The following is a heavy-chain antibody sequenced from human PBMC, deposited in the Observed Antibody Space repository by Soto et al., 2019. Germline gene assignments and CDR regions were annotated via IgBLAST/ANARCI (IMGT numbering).Heavy chain of an antibody. J-gene: IGHJ3*02. V-gene: IGHV1-69*12. D-gene: IGHD3-22*01. CDR2: IIPIFGTT. Sequence: QVKLVQSGAEVKKPGSSVKVSCKASGGTFSNYPFSWLRQAPGQGLEWMGGIIPIFGTTNYAQKFQGRVTITADESTSTAYMELSRLRSEDTAVYYCAREGLADNYDSSGPHSSFDIWGQGTMVTVSS. CDR3: AREGLADNYDSSGPHSSFDI. CDR1: GGTFSNYP.